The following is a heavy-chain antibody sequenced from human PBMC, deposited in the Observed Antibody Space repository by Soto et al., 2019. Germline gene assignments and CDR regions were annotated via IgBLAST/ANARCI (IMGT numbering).Heavy chain of an antibody. CDR3: ARGRVSSRWCFYFDY. V-gene: IGHV4-59*12. D-gene: IGHD6-13*01. CDR2: IYHTGTT. CDR1: GGSISSYY. J-gene: IGHJ4*02. Sequence: PSETLSLTCTVSGGSISSYYWSWIRQPPGKGLEWIASIYHTGTTYYTPSLESRVTISVDTSKNQFSLKLSSVTAADTAVYYCARGRVSSRWCFYFDYWGQGTLVTVSS.